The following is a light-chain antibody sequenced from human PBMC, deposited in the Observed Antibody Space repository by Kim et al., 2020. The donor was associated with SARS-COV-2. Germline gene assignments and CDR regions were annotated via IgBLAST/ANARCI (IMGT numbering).Light chain of an antibody. Sequence: SQGERATLAGRARQSVSSSYLAWDQQKPGQAPRRRIYGASSRATGIPSRFSGRGSGTEFTLTISSLQPDDFATYYCQQYNTQYVTFGQGTKLEI. V-gene: IGKV3D-7*01. CDR2: GAS. J-gene: IGKJ2*01. CDR1: QSVSSSY. CDR3: QQYNTQYVT.